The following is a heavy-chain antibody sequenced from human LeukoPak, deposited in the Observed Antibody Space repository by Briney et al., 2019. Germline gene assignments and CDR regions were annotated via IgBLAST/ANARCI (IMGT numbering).Heavy chain of an antibody. J-gene: IGHJ4*02. CDR2: IFYTGST. CDR3: ATTPPPYCSTSNCYEFDS. Sequence: PSETLSLTCTVSGGSISSGSYYWTWIRQPPGKGLEWIGYIFYTGSTTYSSSLKSRVTISVDTSKNQFTLKLTSVTAADTAVYYCATTPPPYCSTSNCYEFDSWGQGALVTVSS. D-gene: IGHD2-2*01. CDR1: GGSISSGSYY. V-gene: IGHV4-61*01.